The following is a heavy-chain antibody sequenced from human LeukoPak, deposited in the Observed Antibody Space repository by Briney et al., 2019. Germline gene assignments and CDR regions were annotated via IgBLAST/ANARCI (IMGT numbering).Heavy chain of an antibody. D-gene: IGHD4-17*01. V-gene: IGHV3-21*01. CDR2: ISSSSSYI. CDR3: ARDHYGGDTVTTPSY. CDR1: GFTFSSYS. Sequence: PGGSLRLSCAASGFTFSSYSMNWVRQAPGKGLGWVSSISSSSSYIYYADSVKGRFTISRDNAKNSLYLQMNSLRAEDTAVYYCARDHYGGDTVTTPSYWGQGTLVTVSS. J-gene: IGHJ4*02.